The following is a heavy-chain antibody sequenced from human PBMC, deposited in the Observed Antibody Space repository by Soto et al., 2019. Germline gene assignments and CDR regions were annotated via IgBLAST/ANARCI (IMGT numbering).Heavy chain of an antibody. CDR1: GYTFTSYG. CDR2: ISTSKGNT. J-gene: IGHJ4*02. Sequence: QVQLVKSGPEVKKPGASVKVSCKTSGYTFTSYGIAWMRQAPGQGLEWMGWISTSKGNTNYAQKFQGRVTMTTDTSTSTAYMELRSLRSDDTAVYYCATRSPAFDFWGQGTLVTVSS. CDR3: ATRSPAFDF. V-gene: IGHV1-18*01.